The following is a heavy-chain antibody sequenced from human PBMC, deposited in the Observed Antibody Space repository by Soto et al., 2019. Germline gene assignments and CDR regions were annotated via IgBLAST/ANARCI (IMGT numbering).Heavy chain of an antibody. J-gene: IGHJ4*02. V-gene: IGHV4-31*03. CDR1: GGSVSSGGLY. CDR3: TREAGY. CDR2: MYNDGRT. Sequence: PSETLSLTCTVSGGSVSSGGLYWNWIRQHPGKGLEWIGYMYNDGRTEYNPSLKSRVSISVDTPKNQFSLKVMSVTVADTAVYYCTREAGYWGQGILVTVSS. D-gene: IGHD6-25*01.